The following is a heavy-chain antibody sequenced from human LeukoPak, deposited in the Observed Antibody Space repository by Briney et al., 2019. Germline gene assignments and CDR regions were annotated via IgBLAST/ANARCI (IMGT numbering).Heavy chain of an antibody. Sequence: GASVTVSCTASGYTFTSYAMHWVRQAPGQRLEWMGWINAGNGNTKYSQKFQGRVTITRDTSASTAYMELSSLRSEDTAVYYCAREMGSGWYFDYWGQGTLVTVSS. CDR2: INAGNGNT. V-gene: IGHV1-3*01. J-gene: IGHJ4*02. D-gene: IGHD6-19*01. CDR1: GYTFTSYA. CDR3: AREMGSGWYFDY.